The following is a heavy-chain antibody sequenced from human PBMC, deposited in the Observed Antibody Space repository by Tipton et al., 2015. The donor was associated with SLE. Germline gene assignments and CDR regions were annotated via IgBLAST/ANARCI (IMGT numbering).Heavy chain of an antibody. D-gene: IGHD3-10*01. CDR3: ARSRVQGVMRSRWGMDV. CDR1: GGSISSYY. CDR2: IYISGST. Sequence: LRLSCTVSGGSISSYYWSWIRQPPGKGLEWIGRIYISGSTNYNPSLKSRVTISVDTSKNQFSLKLSSVTAADTAVYYCARSRVQGVMRSRWGMDVWGQGTTVTVSS. J-gene: IGHJ6*02. V-gene: IGHV4-4*07.